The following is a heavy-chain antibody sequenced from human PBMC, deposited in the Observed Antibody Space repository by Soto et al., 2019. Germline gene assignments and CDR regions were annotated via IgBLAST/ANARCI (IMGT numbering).Heavy chain of an antibody. CDR1: GFSFSNYA. V-gene: IGHV3-30-3*01. Sequence: PGGSLRLSCAASGFSFSNYAMHWVRQTPDKGLEWVAVMSHDGISSFYADSVKGRFTISRDNSKTTLYLQMNSLSTEDTAVYYCARDFPYCGSTSCYSAAPKYWGQGTLVTVSS. D-gene: IGHD2-2*01. CDR2: MSHDGISS. CDR3: ARDFPYCGSTSCYSAAPKY. J-gene: IGHJ4*02.